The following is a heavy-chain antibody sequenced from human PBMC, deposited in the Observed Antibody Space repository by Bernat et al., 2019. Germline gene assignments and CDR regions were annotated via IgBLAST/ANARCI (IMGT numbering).Heavy chain of an antibody. Sequence: QLQLQESGPGLVKPSETLSLTCTVSAGSISSNNYFWGWIREPPGKGLEWIGSVYSSGSTYYNPSLKGRLTISVDTSKNQFSLKLTSVAAPDTAVYYCATPWRDTYYYGSSGYYGWDAFDTWGQGTMVTVSS. CDR3: ATPWRDTYYYGSSGYYGWDAFDT. CDR2: VYSSGST. CDR1: AGSISSNNYF. J-gene: IGHJ3*02. D-gene: IGHD3-22*01. V-gene: IGHV4-39*01.